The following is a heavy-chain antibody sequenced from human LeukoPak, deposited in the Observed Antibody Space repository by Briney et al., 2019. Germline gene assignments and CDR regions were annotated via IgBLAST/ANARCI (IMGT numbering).Heavy chain of an antibody. CDR2: ISGSGGST. CDR3: AKATFEWSSITVLDY. J-gene: IGHJ4*02. Sequence: GGSLRLSCAASGFTFSSYAMSWVRQAPGKGLEWVSAISGSGGSTYYADSVKGRFTISRDNSKNTLYLQMNSLRAEDTAVYYCAKATFEWSSITVLDYWGQGTLVTVSS. V-gene: IGHV3-23*01. D-gene: IGHD3-9*01. CDR1: GFTFSSYA.